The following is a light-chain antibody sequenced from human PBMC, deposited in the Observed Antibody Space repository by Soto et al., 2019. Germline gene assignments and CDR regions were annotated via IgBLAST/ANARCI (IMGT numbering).Light chain of an antibody. V-gene: IGKV1-5*01. J-gene: IGKJ1*01. CDR2: DAS. CDR3: QQYNSWWT. CDR1: QSISSW. Sequence: DIQMTQSPSTLSASVGDRVTITCRASQSISSWLAWYQQKPGKAPKLLIYDASSLESGVPSRFSGSGSGTEFPLTISRLQPDDFATYYCQQYNSWWTFGQGTKVEIK.